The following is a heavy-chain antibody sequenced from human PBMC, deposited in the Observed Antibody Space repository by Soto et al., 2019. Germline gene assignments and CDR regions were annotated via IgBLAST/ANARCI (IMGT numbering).Heavy chain of an antibody. CDR3: ARTSLGYCSGGSCYHGLDP. CDR1: GGSISSYY. J-gene: IGHJ5*02. CDR2: IYYSGST. Sequence: QVQLQESGPGLVKPSETLSLTCTVSGGSISSYYWSWIRQPPGKGLEWIGYIYYSGSTNYNPSLKSRVTGSVDTSKNQFSLKLSSVTAADTAVYYCARTSLGYCSGGSCYHGLDPWGQGTLVTVSS. V-gene: IGHV4-59*01. D-gene: IGHD2-15*01.